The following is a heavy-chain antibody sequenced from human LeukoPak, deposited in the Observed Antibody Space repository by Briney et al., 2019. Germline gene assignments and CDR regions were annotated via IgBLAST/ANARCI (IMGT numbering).Heavy chain of an antibody. Sequence: SVKVSCKASGGTFTSYAISWVRQAPGQGLEWMGGIIPIFSTANYAQKFQGRVTITADKSTSTAYMELSSLRSEDTAVYYCARGHYGSGSYSPADWGQGTLVTVSS. D-gene: IGHD3-10*01. CDR3: ARGHYGSGSYSPAD. J-gene: IGHJ4*02. V-gene: IGHV1-69*06. CDR2: IIPIFSTA. CDR1: GGTFTSYA.